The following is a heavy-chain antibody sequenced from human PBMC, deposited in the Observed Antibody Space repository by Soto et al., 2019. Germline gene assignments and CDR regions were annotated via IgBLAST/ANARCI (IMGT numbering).Heavy chain of an antibody. J-gene: IGHJ4*02. V-gene: IGHV3-74*01. CDR2: INSDGSST. Sequence: GSLRLSCAASVFTFSSYWMHWVRQAPGKGLVWVSRINSDGSSTSYADSVKGRFIISRDNAKNTPYLQMNSLRAEDTAVYYCARASDDFWSGYTTSWGQGTRVSVSS. CDR3: ARASDDFWSGYTTS. CDR1: VFTFSSYW. D-gene: IGHD3-3*01.